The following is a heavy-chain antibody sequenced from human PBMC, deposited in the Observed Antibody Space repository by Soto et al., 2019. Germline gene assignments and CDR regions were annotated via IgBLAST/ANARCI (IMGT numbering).Heavy chain of an antibody. CDR3: ARALTPTDY. D-gene: IGHD3-9*01. Sequence: QVQLVQSGAEVKRHGASVKVSCKASGYTFTSYGVSWVRQAPGQGLEWMGWISAHNGNTIYAQKLQGRVTMTTDTSASPAYMELRSLRSDDTAVYYSARALTPTDYWGQGTLVTFSS. J-gene: IGHJ4*02. CDR1: GYTFTSYG. CDR2: ISAHNGNT. V-gene: IGHV1-18*01.